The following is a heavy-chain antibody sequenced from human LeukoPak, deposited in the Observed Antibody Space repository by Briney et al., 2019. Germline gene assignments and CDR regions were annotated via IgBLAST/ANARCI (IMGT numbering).Heavy chain of an antibody. CDR2: ISSSSGTI. Sequence: TGGSLRLSCAASGVTFSSYSMNWVRQAPGKGLEWVSYISSSSGTIYYADSVKGRFTISRDNAKNSLYLQMNSLRDEDTSVYYCARDNIAARPFDYWVQGTLVSVSS. V-gene: IGHV3-48*02. CDR3: ARDNIAARPFDY. D-gene: IGHD6-6*01. J-gene: IGHJ4*02. CDR1: GVTFSSYS.